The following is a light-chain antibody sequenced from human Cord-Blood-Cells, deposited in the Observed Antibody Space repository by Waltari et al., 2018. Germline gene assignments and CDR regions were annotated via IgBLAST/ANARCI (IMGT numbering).Light chain of an antibody. CDR1: GPNIGAGYD. J-gene: IGLJ3*02. CDR2: GNS. V-gene: IGLV1-40*01. Sequence: QSVLTQPPSVSGAPGQRVTISCTGSGPNIGAGYDVHWYQQLPGTAPKLLIYGNSNRPSGVPDRFSGSKSGTSASLAITVLQAEDEADYYCQSYDSSLSVFGGGTKLTVL. CDR3: QSYDSSLSV.